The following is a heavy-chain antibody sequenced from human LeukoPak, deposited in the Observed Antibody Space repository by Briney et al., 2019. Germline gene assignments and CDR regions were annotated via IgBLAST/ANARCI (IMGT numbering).Heavy chain of an antibody. D-gene: IGHD6-19*01. J-gene: IGHJ3*01. CDR1: GFTFSGCA. CDR2: ISGSGGST. CDR3: AKEPLYSSGWYPHDAFDV. Sequence: GGSLRLSCAASGFTFSGCAMSWVRQAPGKGLEWVSAISGSGGSTYYSDSVKGRFTISRDNSKSTLYLQMNSLSAEDTAVFYCAKEPLYSSGWYPHDAFDVWGQGTMVTVSS. V-gene: IGHV3-23*01.